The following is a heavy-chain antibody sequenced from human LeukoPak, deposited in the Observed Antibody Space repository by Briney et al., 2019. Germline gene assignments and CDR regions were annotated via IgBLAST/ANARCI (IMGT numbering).Heavy chain of an antibody. V-gene: IGHV1-18*01. Sequence: ASVKVSCKASGYTFTSYGISWVRQAPGQGLEWMGWISAYNGNTNYAQKLQGRVTMTTDTSTSTAYMELRSLRSDDTAVYYCASFKGSRDGYKGSGLTHAFDIWGQGTMVTVSS. D-gene: IGHD5-24*01. J-gene: IGHJ3*02. CDR2: ISAYNGNT. CDR3: ASFKGSRDGYKGSGLTHAFDI. CDR1: GYTFTSYG.